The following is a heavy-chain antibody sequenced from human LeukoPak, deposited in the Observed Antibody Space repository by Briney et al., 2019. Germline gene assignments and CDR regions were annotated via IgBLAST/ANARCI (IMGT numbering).Heavy chain of an antibody. J-gene: IGHJ4*02. CDR3: AVMGATTTRIDY. Sequence: ASVKVSCKASGYTFTRYDINWVRQATAQGLEWMGWMNPNSGNTGYAQKFQGRVTMTRNTSISTAYMELSSLRSEDTAVYYCAVMGATTTRIDYWGQGALVTVSS. V-gene: IGHV1-8*01. CDR1: GYTFTRYD. CDR2: MNPNSGNT. D-gene: IGHD1-26*01.